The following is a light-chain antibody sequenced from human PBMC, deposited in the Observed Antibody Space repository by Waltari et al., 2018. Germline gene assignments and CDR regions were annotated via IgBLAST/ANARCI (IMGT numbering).Light chain of an antibody. CDR3: QQYGNSPWT. J-gene: IGKJ1*01. Sequence: EIVLTQSPGTLSLSPGERAPLSSRASPYVRSNLLAWDQQKPGRAPRLLIFAASSRATGVPDRFSGSGSGTDFTLTISRLEPEDFAVYYCQQYGNSPWTFGPGTKIEIK. CDR1: PYVRSNL. CDR2: AAS. V-gene: IGKV3-20*01.